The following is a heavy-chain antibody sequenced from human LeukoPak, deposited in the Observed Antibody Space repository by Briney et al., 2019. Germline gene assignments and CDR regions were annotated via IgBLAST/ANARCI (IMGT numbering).Heavy chain of an antibody. CDR2: IKQDGSEK. CDR1: GFTFYCYW. J-gene: IGHJ4*02. Sequence: GSLRLSCAASGFTFYCYWMTLVRQAPGKGLEWVANIKQDGSEKYYVDSVKGRFTISRDNAKSSLYLQMNSLRAEDTAVYYCARGGSPYDYWGQGTLVTVSS. D-gene: IGHD6-6*01. CDR3: ARGGSPYDY. V-gene: IGHV3-7*01.